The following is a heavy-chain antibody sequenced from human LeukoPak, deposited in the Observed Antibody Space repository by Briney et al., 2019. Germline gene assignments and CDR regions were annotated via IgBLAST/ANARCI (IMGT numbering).Heavy chain of an antibody. CDR3: VRVGSWDAFDI. J-gene: IGHJ3*02. D-gene: IGHD1-26*01. CDR2: ITSNGDRT. Sequence: GGSLRLSCAASGFTFSNSAMHWVRQAPGKGPEYVSAITSNGDRTYYANSVKGRFTISRDNSKNTLYLQMGSLRAEDMAVYYCVRVGSWDAFDIWGQGTMVTVSS. V-gene: IGHV3-64*01. CDR1: GFTFSNSA.